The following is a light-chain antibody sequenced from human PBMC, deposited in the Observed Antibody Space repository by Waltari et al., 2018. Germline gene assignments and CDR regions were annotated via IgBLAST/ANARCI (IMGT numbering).Light chain of an antibody. Sequence: QSALTQPASVSGSPGQSITISCTGTTSHVGAYSSVSWYQQHPGKAPKLRIYDVNYRPSGVSDRFSGSKSGNTASLTISGLQAQDEADYYCGSHTSSNTLIFGGGTKLTVL. J-gene: IGLJ2*01. V-gene: IGLV2-14*03. CDR3: GSHTSSNTLI. CDR1: TSHVGAYSS. CDR2: DVN.